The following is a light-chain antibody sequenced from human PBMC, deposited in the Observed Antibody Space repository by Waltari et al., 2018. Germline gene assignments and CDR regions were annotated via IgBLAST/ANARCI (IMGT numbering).Light chain of an antibody. J-gene: IGKJ3*01. Sequence: ETVLTQSPATLSLSPGERATLSCRASQNIGNDLAWYQQRPGQALRLLIYDSSTRATGIPARFSGSGSGTDSTLTISSLEPEDVATYFCQQRNNWPPFTFGPGTILDIK. CDR3: QQRNNWPPFT. CDR2: DSS. CDR1: QNIGND. V-gene: IGKV3-11*01.